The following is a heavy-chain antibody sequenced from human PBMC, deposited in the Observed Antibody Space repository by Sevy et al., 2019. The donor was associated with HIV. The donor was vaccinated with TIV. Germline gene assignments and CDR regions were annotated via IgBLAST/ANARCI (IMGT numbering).Heavy chain of an antibody. J-gene: IGHJ4*02. V-gene: IGHV3-48*02. CDR2: ISSSSSTI. Sequence: GGSLRLSCAASGFSFSGYSMNWVRQAPGKGLEWVSYISSSSSTIYYADSVKGRFTISRDNAKNSLYLQMNSLRDEDTAVYYCATHPYYDSSGYVDYWGQGTLVTVSS. CDR3: ATHPYYDSSGYVDY. CDR1: GFSFSGYS. D-gene: IGHD3-22*01.